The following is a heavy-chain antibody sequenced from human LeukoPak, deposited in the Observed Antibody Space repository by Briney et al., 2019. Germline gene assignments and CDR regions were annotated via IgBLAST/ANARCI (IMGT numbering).Heavy chain of an antibody. CDR3: ARERAELLWFGEYYYYGMDV. J-gene: IGHJ6*02. CDR2: IYSGGST. CDR1: GFTVSSNY. Sequence: GGSLRLSCAASGFTVSSNYMSWVRQAPGRGLEWVSVIYSGGSTYYADSVKGRFTISRDNSKNTLYLQMNSLRAEDTAVYYSARERAELLWFGEYYYYGMDVWGQGTTVTVSS. D-gene: IGHD3-10*01. V-gene: IGHV3-53*01.